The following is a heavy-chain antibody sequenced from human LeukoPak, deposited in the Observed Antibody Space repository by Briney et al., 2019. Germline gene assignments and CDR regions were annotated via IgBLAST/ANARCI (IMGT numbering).Heavy chain of an antibody. CDR2: ISPFGTTK. J-gene: IGHJ4*02. V-gene: IGHV3-48*02. CDR1: GFIFSNYE. CDR3: ARDRFYGSRSYQNAGGCFDN. Sequence: GGSLRLSCAASGFIFSNYEMNWVRQAPGKGLECVAYISPFGTTKYYADSVKGRFTISRDNAEDSLYLQMNSLRDEDTALYYCARDRFYGSRSYQNAGGCFDNWGQGTLVTVSS. D-gene: IGHD3-10*01.